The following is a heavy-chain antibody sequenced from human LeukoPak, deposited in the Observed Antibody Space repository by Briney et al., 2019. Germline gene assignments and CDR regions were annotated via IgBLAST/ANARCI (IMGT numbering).Heavy chain of an antibody. CDR3: ARDRVVGLGLDNAFDI. CDR2: IIPIFGTA. Sequence: GSSVTVSFTASVGIFSIYAVSWVRQATGQGPEWTGGIIPIFGTANYAQKYQGRVTITAEESTSTAYMELSSLRSEDTAVSFCARDRVVGLGLDNAFDIWGQGTVVSVSS. D-gene: IGHD2-15*01. J-gene: IGHJ3*02. V-gene: IGHV1-69*01. CDR1: VGIFSIYA.